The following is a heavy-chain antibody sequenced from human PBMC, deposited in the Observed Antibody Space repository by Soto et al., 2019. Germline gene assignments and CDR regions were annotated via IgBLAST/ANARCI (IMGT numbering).Heavy chain of an antibody. V-gene: IGHV1-69*13. CDR3: ASNYYGSGSYYYYYYGMDV. CDR1: GGTFSSCA. J-gene: IGHJ6*02. Sequence: SVKVSCKASGGTFSSCAISWVRQAPGQGLEWMGGIIPIFGTANYAQKFQGRVTITADESTSTAYMELSSLRSEDTAVYYCASNYYGSGSYYYYYYGMDVWGQGTTVTVSS. CDR2: IIPIFGTA. D-gene: IGHD3-10*01.